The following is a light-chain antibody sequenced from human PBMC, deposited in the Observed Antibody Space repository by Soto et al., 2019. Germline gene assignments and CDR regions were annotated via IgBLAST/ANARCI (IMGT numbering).Light chain of an antibody. J-gene: IGLJ1*01. Sequence: QSVLTQPPSVSAAPGQDVTISCSGSSSNLAYNSLSWYQQLPGTAPKLLIYDDNKRPSGIPARSSGSKSGTSATLGITGLETGDEADYYCGAWDDSLNVYVFGSGTKVTVL. CDR1: SSNLAYNS. CDR2: DDN. V-gene: IGLV1-51*01. CDR3: GAWDDSLNVYV.